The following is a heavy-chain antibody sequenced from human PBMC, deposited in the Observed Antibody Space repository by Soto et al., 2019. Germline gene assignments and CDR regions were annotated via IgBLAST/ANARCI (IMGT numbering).Heavy chain of an antibody. Sequence: SETLSLSCAVYGGSFSGYYWSWIRQPPGKGLEWIGGINHSGSTNYNPSLKSRVTISVDTSKNQFSLKLSSVTAADTAVYYCARAGYDFWSGYYNPPLYYYYYVDVWGKGTTVTVSS. CDR3: ARAGYDFWSGYYNPPLYYYYYVDV. CDR1: GGSFSGYY. CDR2: INHSGST. V-gene: IGHV4-34*01. D-gene: IGHD3-3*01. J-gene: IGHJ6*03.